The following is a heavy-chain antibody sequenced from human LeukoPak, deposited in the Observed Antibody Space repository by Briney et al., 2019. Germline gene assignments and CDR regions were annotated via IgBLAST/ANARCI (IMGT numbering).Heavy chain of an antibody. CDR2: IIPILGIA. Sequence: SVKVSCKASGGTFSSYAISWVRQAPGQGLEWMGRIIPILGIANYAQKFQGRVTITADKSTSTAYMEMSSLRSEDTAVYYCASLSTRITIFGVVIPPRDYYYYMDVWGKGTTVTASS. CDR3: ASLSTRITIFGVVIPPRDYYYYMDV. J-gene: IGHJ6*03. D-gene: IGHD3-3*01. CDR1: GGTFSSYA. V-gene: IGHV1-69*04.